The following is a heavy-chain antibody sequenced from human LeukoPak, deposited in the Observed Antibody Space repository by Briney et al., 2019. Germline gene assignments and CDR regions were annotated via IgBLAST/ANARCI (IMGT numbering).Heavy chain of an antibody. CDR3: ARDASEGYDSSGYSGY. J-gene: IGHJ4*02. CDR2: IIPFLGIA. D-gene: IGHD3-22*01. V-gene: IGHV1-69*04. Sequence: ASVKVSCKASGYTFTIYYTHWVRQAPGQGLEWMGRIIPFLGIANYAQKFQGRVTITADKSMSTAYMELSSLRSEDTAVYYCARDASEGYDSSGYSGYWGQGTLVTVSS. CDR1: GYTFTIYY.